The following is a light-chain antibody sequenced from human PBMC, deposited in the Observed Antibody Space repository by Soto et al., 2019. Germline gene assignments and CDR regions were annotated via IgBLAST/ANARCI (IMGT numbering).Light chain of an antibody. Sequence: EIVLTQSPGTLSLSPGEGATLSCRASQSVPSDYLAWYQQKPGQAPRLLIYGASSRATAIPDRFSGSGSGTDFTISISRLEPEDFAVYWCQHYGNSPTFGQGTKVEIK. CDR1: QSVPSDY. CDR2: GAS. J-gene: IGKJ1*01. V-gene: IGKV3-20*01. CDR3: QHYGNSPT.